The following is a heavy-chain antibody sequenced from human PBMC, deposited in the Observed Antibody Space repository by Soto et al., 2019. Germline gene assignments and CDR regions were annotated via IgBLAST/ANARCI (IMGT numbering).Heavy chain of an antibody. CDR1: GYTFTTYD. D-gene: IGHD2-8*02. J-gene: IGHJ3*02. V-gene: IGHV1-8*01. Sequence: QVQLVQSGAEVKKPGASVKVSCKTSGYTFTTYDISWVRQATGQGLEWMGWMNPNTGNTGYAQKLQGRVTMTRNTSISTAYMELSSLRSEDTTTEYCARARRGRTGGFDIWGQGTMVTVSS. CDR3: ARARRGRTGGFDI. CDR2: MNPNTGNT.